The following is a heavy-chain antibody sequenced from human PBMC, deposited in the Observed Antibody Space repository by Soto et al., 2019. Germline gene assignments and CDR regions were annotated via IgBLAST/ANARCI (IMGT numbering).Heavy chain of an antibody. CDR3: ARGGHVVVVTAALDY. J-gene: IGHJ4*02. V-gene: IGHV1-46*01. Sequence: QVQLMQSGAEVKKPGASVKVSCKASGDTFTYYYIHWVRQAPRQGLEWMGTVNPSGGHTTYAQHFMGRVTMTRDTSTSTLYMELTSLTSEDTAIYYCARGGHVVVVTAALDYWGQGTLVTVSS. D-gene: IGHD2-21*02. CDR2: VNPSGGHT. CDR1: GDTFTYYY.